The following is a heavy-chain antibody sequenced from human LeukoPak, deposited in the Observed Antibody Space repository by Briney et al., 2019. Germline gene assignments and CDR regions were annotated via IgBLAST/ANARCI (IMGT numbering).Heavy chain of an antibody. D-gene: IGHD1-26*01. V-gene: IGHV3-74*01. J-gene: IGHJ4*02. Sequence: GGSLRLSCAASGFTFSSYWMHWVRQAQGKGLVWVSRIDGDGSSTSYADSVKGRFTISRDNAKNTLYLQMNSLRAEDTAVYYCARTIVGAAFDYWGQGTLVTVSS. CDR3: ARTIVGAAFDY. CDR1: GFTFSSYW. CDR2: IDGDGSST.